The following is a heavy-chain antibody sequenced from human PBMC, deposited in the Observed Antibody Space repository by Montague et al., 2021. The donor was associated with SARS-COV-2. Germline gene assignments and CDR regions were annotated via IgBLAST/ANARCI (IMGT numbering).Heavy chain of an antibody. V-gene: IGHV4-59*01. D-gene: IGHD3-3*01. CDR3: ARCITIFGVVGSWFDP. CDR2: IYYSGST. Sequence: SETLSLTCTVSGGTISSYYWSWIRQPPGTGLEWIGYIYYSGSTNYNPSLKSRVTISVDTSKNQFSLKLSSVTAADTAVYYCARCITIFGVVGSWFDPWGQGTLVTVSS. CDR1: GGTISSYY. J-gene: IGHJ5*02.